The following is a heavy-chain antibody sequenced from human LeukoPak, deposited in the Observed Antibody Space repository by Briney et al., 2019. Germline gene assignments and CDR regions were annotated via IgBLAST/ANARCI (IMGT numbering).Heavy chain of an antibody. Sequence: PGGSLRLSCAASGFTFSNYAISRVRQAPGKGLEWVLAISAAGGSTYYADSVKGRFTFSRDNAKNTSYVQMNSLRAEDTAVYYCGRDRSGGNYATFEYWGQGTLVTVSS. J-gene: IGHJ4*02. CDR3: GRDRSGGNYATFEY. CDR2: ISAAGGST. D-gene: IGHD1-26*01. CDR1: GFTFSNYA. V-gene: IGHV3-23*01.